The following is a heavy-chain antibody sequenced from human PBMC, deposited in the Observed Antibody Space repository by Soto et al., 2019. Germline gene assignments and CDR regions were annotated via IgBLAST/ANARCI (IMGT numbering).Heavy chain of an antibody. J-gene: IGHJ5*02. D-gene: IGHD2-2*01. Sequence: PSETLSLTCTVSGGSISSGGYYWSWIRQHPGKGLEWIGYIYYSGSTYYNPSLKSRVTISVDTSKSQFSLKLSSVTAADTAVYYCARGGTSGKYNWFDPWGQGTLVTVSS. CDR2: IYYSGST. CDR3: ARGGTSGKYNWFDP. V-gene: IGHV4-31*03. CDR1: GGSISSGGYY.